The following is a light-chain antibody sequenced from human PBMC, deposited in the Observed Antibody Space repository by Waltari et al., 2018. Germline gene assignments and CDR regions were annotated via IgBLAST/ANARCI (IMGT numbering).Light chain of an antibody. CDR1: DIGSQT. CDR2: YDS. V-gene: IGLV3-21*04. CDR3: QVWDSSNDHPVV. Sequence: SYVLTQPPSVSVAPGKTARVICGGNDIGSQTVHWYQQKPGQAPVVVISYDSDRPSGIPWRFAGAYAGETATLTVLRVEAGDEADYYCQVWDSSNDHPVVFGGGTKLTVL. J-gene: IGLJ2*01.